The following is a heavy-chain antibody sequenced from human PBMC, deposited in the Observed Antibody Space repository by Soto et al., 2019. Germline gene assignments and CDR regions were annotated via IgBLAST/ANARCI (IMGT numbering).Heavy chain of an antibody. CDR3: ARVVATVAGPYGMDV. D-gene: IGHD6-19*01. V-gene: IGHV1-18*01. CDR1: GYTFTSYV. J-gene: IGHJ6*02. Sequence: QVQLVQSGAEVKKPGASVKVSCRASGYTFTSYVISWVRQAPAQGLEWMGWISAYNGNTNFAQKLQGRVTMTTDTSTSTAYMELRSLTSDDAAVYYCARVVATVAGPYGMDVWGQGTAVIVAS. CDR2: ISAYNGNT.